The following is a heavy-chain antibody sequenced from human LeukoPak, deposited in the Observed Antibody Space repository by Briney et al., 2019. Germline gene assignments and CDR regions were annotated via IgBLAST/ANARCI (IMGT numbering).Heavy chain of an antibody. CDR3: ARRGAVAGRYDFDY. CDR2: SYYSGST. V-gene: IGHV4-39*01. D-gene: IGHD6-19*01. J-gene: IGHJ4*02. CDR1: GGSISSSSHY. Sequence: SETLPLTCTVSGGSISSSSHYWGWIRQPPGKGLEWIAISYYSGSTFYNPSLKSRVTTSVDTSKNQFSLRLSSVTAADTAVYYCARRGAVAGRYDFDYWGQGTLVTVSS.